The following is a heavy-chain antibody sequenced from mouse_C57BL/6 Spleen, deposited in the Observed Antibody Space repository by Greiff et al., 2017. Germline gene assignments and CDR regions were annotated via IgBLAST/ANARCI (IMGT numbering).Heavy chain of an antibody. CDR2: INPSSGYT. CDR1: GYTFTSYT. D-gene: IGHD2-5*01. CDR3: SSYSNYPDY. V-gene: IGHV1-4*01. Sequence: VQLQQSGAELARPGASVKMSCKASGYTFTSYTMHWVKQRPGQGLEWIGYINPSSGYTKYNQKFKDKATLTADKSSSTAYMQLSILTSENSAVYYCSSYSNYPDYWGQGTTLTVSS. J-gene: IGHJ2*01.